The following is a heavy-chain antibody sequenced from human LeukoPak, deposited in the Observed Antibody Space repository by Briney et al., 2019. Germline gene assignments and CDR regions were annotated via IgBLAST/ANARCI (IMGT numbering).Heavy chain of an antibody. Sequence: SETLSLTCTVSGGSIRSYYWSWIRQPAGKGLGWIVRIYTSGSTYYNPSLKSRVTMSVDTSKNQFSLKLSSVTAADTAVYYCAREGIAVAGIVPEYYYGMDVWGQGTTVTVSS. J-gene: IGHJ6*02. CDR1: GGSIRSYY. CDR3: AREGIAVAGIVPEYYYGMDV. CDR2: IYTSGST. V-gene: IGHV4-4*07. D-gene: IGHD6-19*01.